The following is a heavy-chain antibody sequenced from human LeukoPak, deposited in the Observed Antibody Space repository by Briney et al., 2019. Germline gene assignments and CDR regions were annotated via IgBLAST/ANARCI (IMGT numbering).Heavy chain of an antibody. CDR2: ITGSTTM. Sequence: GGSLRLSCAASGFTFSSYAMSWVRQAPGKGLEWVSYITGSTTMYYADSVKGRFTISRDNAQNSLYLQMNSLRDEDTAVYYCARDHDYAFDYWGQGTLVTVSS. V-gene: IGHV3-48*02. J-gene: IGHJ4*02. CDR3: ARDHDYAFDY. CDR1: GFTFSSYA. D-gene: IGHD4/OR15-4a*01.